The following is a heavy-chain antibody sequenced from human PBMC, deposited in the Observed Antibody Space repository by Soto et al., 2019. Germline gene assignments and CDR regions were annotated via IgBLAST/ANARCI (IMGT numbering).Heavy chain of an antibody. V-gene: IGHV1-18*01. J-gene: IGHJ6*02. D-gene: IGHD3-10*01. Sequence: ASVKVSCKASGYTFTSYGISWVRQAPGQGLEWMGWISAYNGSTNYAQKLQGRVTMTTDTSTSTAYMELRSLRSDDTAVYYCARMRFGELWHGMDVWGQGTTVTVSS. CDR3: ARMRFGELWHGMDV. CDR1: GYTFTSYG. CDR2: ISAYNGST.